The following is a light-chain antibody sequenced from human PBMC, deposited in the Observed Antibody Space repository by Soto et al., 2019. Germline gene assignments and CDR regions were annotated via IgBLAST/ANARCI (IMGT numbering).Light chain of an antibody. CDR2: AVS. CDR3: RQYGNSPRYS. Sequence: EMVLTQSPGTLSLSPGERATLSCRASQSVDSRYLAWYQQEPGQAPRILIYAVSSRATGIPDRFSGSGSGTDFTLTISRLEPEDFAEYYCRQYGNSPRYSFGQGPKLELK. J-gene: IGKJ2*03. CDR1: QSVDSRY. V-gene: IGKV3-20*01.